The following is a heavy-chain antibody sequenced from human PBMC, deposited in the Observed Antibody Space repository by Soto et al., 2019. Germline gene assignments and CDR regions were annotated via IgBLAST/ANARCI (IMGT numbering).Heavy chain of an antibody. CDR1: GFTVSSNY. Sequence: EVQLVETGGGLIQPGGSLRLSCAASGFTVSSNYMSWVRQAPGKGLEWVSAIYSGGSTYYADSVKGRFTIARDNSKNTLYLQMNSLRAEETAVYYSGRDWGIAAAGMWKRRTSGMDVWGQGTTVTVSS. J-gene: IGHJ6*02. V-gene: IGHV3-53*02. D-gene: IGHD6-13*01. CDR2: IYSGGST. CDR3: GRDWGIAAAGMWKRRTSGMDV.